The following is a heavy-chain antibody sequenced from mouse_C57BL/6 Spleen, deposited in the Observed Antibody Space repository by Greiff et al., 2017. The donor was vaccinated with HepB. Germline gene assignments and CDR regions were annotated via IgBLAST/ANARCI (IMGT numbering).Heavy chain of an antibody. Sequence: EVQLQQSGPELVKPGASVKISCKASGYTFTDYYMNWVKQSHGKSLEWIGDINPNNGGTSYNQKFKGKATLTVDKSSSTAYMVLRSLTSEDSAVYYCARTPLYYGSSYFDYWGQGTTLTVSS. CDR1: GYTFTDYY. V-gene: IGHV1-26*01. CDR2: INPNNGGT. D-gene: IGHD1-1*01. J-gene: IGHJ2*01. CDR3: ARTPLYYGSSYFDY.